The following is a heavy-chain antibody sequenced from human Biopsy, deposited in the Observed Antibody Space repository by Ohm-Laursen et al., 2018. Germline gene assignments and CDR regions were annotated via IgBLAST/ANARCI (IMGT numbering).Heavy chain of an antibody. V-gene: IGHV3-30*18. D-gene: IGHD3-10*01. J-gene: IGHJ4*02. Sequence: RSLRLSCAASGFTLTDSGMHWVRQAPGKGLEWVALISYDGSYKNYGDSVKGRFTISRDNSKNTLYLQMNSLRPEDTAVYYYAKQEGVAYGDIDYWGQGTLVTVSS. CDR2: ISYDGSYK. CDR3: AKQEGVAYGDIDY. CDR1: GFTLTDSG.